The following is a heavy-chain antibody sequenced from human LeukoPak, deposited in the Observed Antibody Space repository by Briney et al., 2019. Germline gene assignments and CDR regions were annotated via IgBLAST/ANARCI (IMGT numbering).Heavy chain of an antibody. D-gene: IGHD3-10*01. CDR3: ARGVHGSGSYYY. V-gene: IGHV4-34*01. Sequence: SETLSLTCAVYGGXFSGYYCSWIRQPPGKGLEWIGEINHSGSTNYNPSLKSRVTISVDTSKNQFSLKLSSVTAADTAVYYCARGVHGSGSYYYWGQGTLVTVSS. CDR1: GGXFSGYY. CDR2: INHSGST. J-gene: IGHJ4*02.